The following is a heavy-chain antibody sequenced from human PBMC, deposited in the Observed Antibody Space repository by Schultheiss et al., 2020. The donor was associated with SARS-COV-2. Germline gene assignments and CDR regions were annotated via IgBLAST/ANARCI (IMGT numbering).Heavy chain of an antibody. CDR3: ARYAGDI. CDR2: IYYSGST. J-gene: IGHJ3*02. D-gene: IGHD2-2*01. V-gene: IGHV4-38-2*01. Sequence: SETLSLTCAVSGYSISSGYYWGWIRQPPGKGLEWIGYIYYSGSTNYNPSLKSRVTISVDTSKNQFSLKLSSVTAADTAVYYCARYAGDIWGQGTMVTVSS. CDR1: GYSISSGYY.